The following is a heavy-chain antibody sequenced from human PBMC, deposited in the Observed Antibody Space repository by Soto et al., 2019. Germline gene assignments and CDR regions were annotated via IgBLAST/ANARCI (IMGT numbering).Heavy chain of an antibody. J-gene: IGHJ4*02. CDR2: ISSSSSTI. V-gene: IGHV3-48*01. Sequence: EVQLVESGGGLVQPAGSLRLSCAATGFTFSSYSMNWVRQAPGKGLEWVSYISSSSSTIYYAASVKGRFTISRDNAKNSLYLQMNTLRAEDTAVYYCAREGEVDSSGYYYGIDYWGQGTLVTVSS. CDR1: GFTFSSYS. D-gene: IGHD3-22*01. CDR3: AREGEVDSSGYYYGIDY.